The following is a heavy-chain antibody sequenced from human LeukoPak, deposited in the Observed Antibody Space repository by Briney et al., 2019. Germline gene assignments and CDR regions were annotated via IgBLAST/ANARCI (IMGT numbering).Heavy chain of an antibody. CDR3: ARVRGVVAWDL. Sequence: GGSLRLSCAASGFTVSSNYMSWVRQAPGKGLEWVSVIYSGGSTYYADSVKGRFTISRDNSKNTLYLQKNSLRAEDTAVYYCARVRGVVAWDLWGRGTLVTVSS. D-gene: IGHD3-10*01. CDR2: IYSGGST. CDR1: GFTVSSNY. J-gene: IGHJ2*01. V-gene: IGHV3-53*01.